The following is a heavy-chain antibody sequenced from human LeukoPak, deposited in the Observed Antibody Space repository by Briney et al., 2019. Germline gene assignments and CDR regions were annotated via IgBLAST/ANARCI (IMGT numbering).Heavy chain of an antibody. V-gene: IGHV3-53*04. CDR3: ATNTIFGYYYYYYGMDV. CDR1: GFTVSSNY. Sequence: GGSLRLSCAASGFTVSSNYMSWVRQAPGKGLEWVSVIYSGGSTYYADSVKGRFTISRHNSKNTLYHQMNSLRAEDTAVYYCATNTIFGYYYYYYGMDVWGQGTTVTVSS. D-gene: IGHD3-3*01. CDR2: IYSGGST. J-gene: IGHJ6*02.